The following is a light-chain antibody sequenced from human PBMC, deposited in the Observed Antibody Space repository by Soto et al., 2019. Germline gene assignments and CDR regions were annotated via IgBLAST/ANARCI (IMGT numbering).Light chain of an antibody. CDR1: SSDVGGYNY. CDR2: DVS. V-gene: IGLV2-14*03. Sequence: QSVLTQPASVSGSPGQSITISCTGTSSDVGGYNYVSWYQQHPGKAPKLMISDVSNRPSGVSNRFSGSKSGNTASLTISGLQAEDEADYYCTSYTTSNTYVVLGGGTKLTVL. CDR3: TSYTTSNTYVV. J-gene: IGLJ2*01.